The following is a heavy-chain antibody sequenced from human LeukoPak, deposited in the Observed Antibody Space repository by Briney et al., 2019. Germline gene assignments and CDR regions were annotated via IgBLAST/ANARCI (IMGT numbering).Heavy chain of an antibody. Sequence: PSETLSLTCTVSGGSISSYYWSWIRQPPGKGLEWIGYIYYSGSTNYNPSLKSRVTISVDTSKNQFSLKLSSVTAADTAVYYCARVIGEDTAMVDYWGQGTLVTVSS. D-gene: IGHD5-18*01. V-gene: IGHV4-59*08. CDR3: ARVIGEDTAMVDY. CDR1: GGSISSYY. CDR2: IYYSGST. J-gene: IGHJ4*02.